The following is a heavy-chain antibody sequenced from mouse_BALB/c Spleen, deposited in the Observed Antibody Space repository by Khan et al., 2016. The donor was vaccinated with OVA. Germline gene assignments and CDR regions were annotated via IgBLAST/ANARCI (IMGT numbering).Heavy chain of an antibody. D-gene: IGHD2-3*01. CDR2: ISYSGST. Sequence: VQLQESGPGLVKPSQSLSLTCTVTGYSITSDYAWNWIRQFPENKLEWMGYISYSGSTSYNPSLKSRISITRDTSKNQFFLQLNSVTTEDTATYYCARDGSRYNYAMDYWGQGTAVTVSS. V-gene: IGHV3-2*02. J-gene: IGHJ4*01. CDR1: GYSITSDYA. CDR3: ARDGSRYNYAMDY.